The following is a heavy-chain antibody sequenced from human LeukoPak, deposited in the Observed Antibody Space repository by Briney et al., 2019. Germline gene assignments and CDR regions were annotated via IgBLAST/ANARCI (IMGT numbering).Heavy chain of an antibody. Sequence: GGSLRLSCAASGFTFSSYSMNWVRQAPGKGLEWVSVIYSGGSAYYADSVKGRFTISRHNSKNTLYLQMNSLRAEDTAVYYCARSRGYCSSTSCYKRGYYFDYWGQGTLVTVSS. CDR1: GFTFSSYS. V-gene: IGHV3-53*04. D-gene: IGHD2-2*02. J-gene: IGHJ4*02. CDR3: ARSRGYCSSTSCYKRGYYFDY. CDR2: IYSGGSA.